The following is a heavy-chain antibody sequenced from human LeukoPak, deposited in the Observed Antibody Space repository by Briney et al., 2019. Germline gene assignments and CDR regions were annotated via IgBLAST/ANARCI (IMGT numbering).Heavy chain of an antibody. V-gene: IGHV1-8*03. J-gene: IGHJ4*02. CDR2: MNPNSGNT. CDR1: GYTFTSYD. Sequence: ASVKVSCKASGYTFTSYDINWVRQATGQGLEWMGWMNPNSGNTGYAQKFQGRVTITRNTSISTAYMELSSLRSEDTAVYYCASEITIFGVVVDYWGQGTLVTVSS. D-gene: IGHD3-3*01. CDR3: ASEITIFGVVVDY.